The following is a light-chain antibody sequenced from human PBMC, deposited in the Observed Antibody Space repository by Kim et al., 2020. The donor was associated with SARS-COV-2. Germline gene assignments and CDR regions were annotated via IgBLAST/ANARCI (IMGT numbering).Light chain of an antibody. Sequence: AIQMTQSPSSLSASVGDRVTITCRASQGIRNDLGWYQQKPGRAPNLLIYATSTLQSGVPSRFSGSGSGTDFTLTISSLQPEGVATYYCLHDYDYPLAFGGGTKVDI. CDR3: LHDYDYPLA. V-gene: IGKV1-6*01. CDR1: QGIRND. J-gene: IGKJ4*01. CDR2: ATS.